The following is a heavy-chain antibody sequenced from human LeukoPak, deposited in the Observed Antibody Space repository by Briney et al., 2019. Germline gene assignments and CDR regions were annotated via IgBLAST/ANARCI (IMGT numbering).Heavy chain of an antibody. Sequence: PGRSLRLSCAASGFTFSSYAMHWVRQAPGKGLEWVAVISYDGSNKYYADSVKGRFTISRNNSKNTLYLQMNSLRAEDTAVYYCARVRLSSYCSSTSCPWVPLYGMDVWGQGTTVTVSS. V-gene: IGHV3-30*01. CDR2: ISYDGSNK. D-gene: IGHD2-2*01. CDR3: ARVRLSSYCSSTSCPWVPLYGMDV. CDR1: GFTFSSYA. J-gene: IGHJ6*02.